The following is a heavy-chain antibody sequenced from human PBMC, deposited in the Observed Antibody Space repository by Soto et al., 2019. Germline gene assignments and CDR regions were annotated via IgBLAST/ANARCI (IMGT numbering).Heavy chain of an antibody. CDR1: GFTVSSNY. Sequence: GGSLRLSCAASGFTVSSNYMSWVRQAPGKGLEWVSSMSGSSSTTYYADSVRGRFTISRDRSKNTLYLQMSSLRAEDTALYYCAKNQERELPRVIDFWGQGTLVTVSS. J-gene: IGHJ4*02. V-gene: IGHV3-23*01. CDR2: MSGSSSTT. CDR3: AKNQERELPRVIDF. D-gene: IGHD1-7*01.